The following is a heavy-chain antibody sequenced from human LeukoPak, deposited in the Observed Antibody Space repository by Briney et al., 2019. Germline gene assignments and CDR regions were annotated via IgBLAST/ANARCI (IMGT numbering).Heavy chain of an antibody. CDR1: GGSISSYY. D-gene: IGHD6-13*01. CDR3: ARVLRSSWYNNLRD. J-gene: IGHJ4*02. V-gene: IGHV4-4*07. Sequence: PSETLSLTCTVSGGSISSYYWSWIRQPAGKGLEWIGRIYTSGSTNYNPSLKSRVTMSVDTSKNQFSLKLSSVTAADTAVYYCARVLRSSWYNNLRDWGQGTLVTVSS. CDR2: IYTSGST.